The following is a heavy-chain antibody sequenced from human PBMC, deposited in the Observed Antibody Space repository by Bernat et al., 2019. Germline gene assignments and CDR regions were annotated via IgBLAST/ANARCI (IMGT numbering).Heavy chain of an antibody. J-gene: IGHJ5*02. CDR3: ARDRDIVVVPAAMLGWFDP. Sequence: QVQLQESGPGLVKPSETLSLTCAVSGYSISSGYYWGWIRQPPGKGLEWIGSIYHSGSTYYNPSLKSRVTISVDTSKNQFSLKLSSVTAADTAVYYWARDRDIVVVPAAMLGWFDPWGQGTLVTVSS. CDR2: IYHSGST. V-gene: IGHV4-38-2*02. CDR1: GYSISSGYY. D-gene: IGHD2-2*01.